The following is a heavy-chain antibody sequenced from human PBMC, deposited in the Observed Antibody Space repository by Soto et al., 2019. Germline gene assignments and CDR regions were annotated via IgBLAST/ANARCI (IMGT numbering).Heavy chain of an antibody. CDR2: IYYSGST. J-gene: IGHJ3*01. CDR3: ARRYGYAFEF. D-gene: IGHD5-18*01. Sequence: QVQLQESGPGLVKPSETLSLTCTVSGGSISSYYWSWIRQPPGKGLEWIGYIYYSGSTNYNPSLKSRVTISVDTSKNQFSLKLKLSSVTAADTAVYYCARRYGYAFEFWGQGTMVTVSS. V-gene: IGHV4-59*08. CDR1: GGSISSYY.